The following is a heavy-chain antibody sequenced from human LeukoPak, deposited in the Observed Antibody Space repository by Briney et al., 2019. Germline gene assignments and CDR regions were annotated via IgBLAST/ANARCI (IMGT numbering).Heavy chain of an antibody. CDR2: ISGIGGST. J-gene: IGHJ4*02. CDR3: AKALKRTSERNFGSCLDS. Sequence: GGSLRLSCAASGFSFSSYAMSWVRQAPEKGLEWVSSISGIGGSTFYADSMKGRLTISRDNSKNTLYLHINSLRSEDTAIYYCAKALKRTSERNFGSCLDSWGQGTLVTVSS. CDR1: GFSFSSYA. V-gene: IGHV3-23*01. D-gene: IGHD1-26*01.